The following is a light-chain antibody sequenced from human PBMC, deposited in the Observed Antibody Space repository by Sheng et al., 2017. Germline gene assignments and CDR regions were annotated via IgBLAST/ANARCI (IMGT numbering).Light chain of an antibody. Sequence: EIVMTQSPATLSVSPGERATLSCRASQSVSSNLAWYQQKPGQAPRLLIYGASTRATGIPARFSGSGSGTDFTLTISSLQAEDVAVYYCQQYHSRPPLFTFGRGTKVDIK. CDR1: QSVSSN. J-gene: IGKJ3*01. CDR2: GAS. V-gene: IGKV3-15*01. CDR3: QQYHSRPPLFT.